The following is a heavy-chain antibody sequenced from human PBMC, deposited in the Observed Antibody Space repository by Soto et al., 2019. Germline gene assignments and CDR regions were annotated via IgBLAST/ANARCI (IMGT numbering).Heavy chain of an antibody. CDR3: VRSLMGIDDY. CDR2: MNRDGSII. V-gene: IGHV3-74*01. CDR1: GFTFSSYW. D-gene: IGHD1-26*01. J-gene: IGHJ4*02. Sequence: EVQLVESGGGLVQPGGSLRLSCAASGFTFSSYWMHWVRQAPGKGLVWVSRMNRDGSIITYADSVKGRFTISRDNAKSTLYLQMDSLRAEDTAVYYCVRSLMGIDDYWGQGTRVTVSS.